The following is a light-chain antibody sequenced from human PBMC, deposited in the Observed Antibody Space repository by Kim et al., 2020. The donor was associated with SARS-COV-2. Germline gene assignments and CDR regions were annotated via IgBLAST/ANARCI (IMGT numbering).Light chain of an antibody. Sequence: APGKTARISCGGNNLGDYRLHWYQQKPGQAPILVIYYDNLRPSGIPERFSGSNSGNTVTLTISRVEAGDEAEYYCQVWDSGADRVVFGGGTQLTVL. J-gene: IGLJ2*01. CDR3: QVWDSGADRVV. CDR2: YDN. CDR1: NLGDYR. V-gene: IGLV3-21*04.